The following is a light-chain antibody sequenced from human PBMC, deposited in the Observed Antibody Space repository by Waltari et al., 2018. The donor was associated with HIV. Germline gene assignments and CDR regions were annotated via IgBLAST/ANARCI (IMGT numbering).Light chain of an antibody. CDR2: EVN. V-gene: IGLV2-23*02. Sequence: QSALTQPASVSESPGQSITISCTGTGSDIGNYNLVSWYQQYPGKAPKLIIYEVNKRPSGVSSRFSGSKSGNTASLTVPGLQAEDEADYYCSSYAGSSTLWVFGGGTQLTVL. J-gene: IGLJ3*02. CDR1: GSDIGNYNL. CDR3: SSYAGSSTLWV.